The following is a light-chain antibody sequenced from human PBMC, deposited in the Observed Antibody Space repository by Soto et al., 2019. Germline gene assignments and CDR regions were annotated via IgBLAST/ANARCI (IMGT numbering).Light chain of an antibody. J-gene: IGLJ1*01. CDR3: CSYAGSNTYV. Sequence: QSALTQPASVSGSPGQSITISCTGTSSDVGSYNLVSSYQQHPGKAPTLMIYEVSKRPSGVSNRFSGSKSGNTASLTISWLQAEDEADYYCCSYAGSNTYVFGTGTKLTVL. V-gene: IGLV2-23*02. CDR2: EVS. CDR1: SSDVGSYNL.